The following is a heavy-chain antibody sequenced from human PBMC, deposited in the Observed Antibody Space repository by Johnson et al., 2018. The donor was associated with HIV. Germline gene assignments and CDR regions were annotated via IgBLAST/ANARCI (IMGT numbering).Heavy chain of an antibody. CDR3: ARGGTDDWSPDRIGNAFDI. V-gene: IGHV3-20*04. CDR2: INWNGGST. CDR1: GSNFDDYG. Sequence: VQLVESGGGVVRPGGSLRLSCAASGSNFDDYGMSWVRQVPGKGLEWVSGINWNGGSTFYADSVRGRFTISRDNAKKSLFLQLSRLRGGDTGVYYCARGGTDDWSPDRIGNAFDIWGQGTTVTVSS. J-gene: IGHJ3*02. D-gene: IGHD3-9*01.